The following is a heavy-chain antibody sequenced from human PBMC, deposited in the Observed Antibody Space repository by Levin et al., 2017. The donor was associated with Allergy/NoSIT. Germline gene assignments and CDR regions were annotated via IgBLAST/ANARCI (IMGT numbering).Heavy chain of an antibody. Sequence: GESLKISCAASGFTFSSYAMSWVRQAPGKGLEWVSAISGSGGSTYYADSVKGRFTISRDNSKNTLYLQMNSLRAEDTAVYYCAKGSHSGSYYYGGYFDYWGQGTLVTVSS. CDR3: AKGSHSGSYYYGGYFDY. CDR2: ISGSGGST. J-gene: IGHJ4*02. CDR1: GFTFSSYA. V-gene: IGHV3-23*01. D-gene: IGHD1-26*01.